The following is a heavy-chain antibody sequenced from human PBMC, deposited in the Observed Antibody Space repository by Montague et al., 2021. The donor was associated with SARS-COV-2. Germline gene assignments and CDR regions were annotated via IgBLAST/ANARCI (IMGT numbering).Heavy chain of an antibody. D-gene: IGHD1-26*01. Sequence: SETLSLTCTVSGGSISSSIYYWGWIRQPPGKGLEWIGSICYSGSTYYNPSLKSRVTISVDTSKNQFSLELSSVTAADTAVYYCVEIVGAADYWGQGTLVTVSS. CDR3: VEIVGAADY. CDR1: GGSISSSIYY. J-gene: IGHJ4*02. V-gene: IGHV4-39*01. CDR2: ICYSGST.